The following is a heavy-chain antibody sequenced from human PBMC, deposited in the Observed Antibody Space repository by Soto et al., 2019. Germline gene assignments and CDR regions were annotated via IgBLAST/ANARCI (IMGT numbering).Heavy chain of an antibody. D-gene: IGHD3-16*01. V-gene: IGHV1-69*09. J-gene: IGHJ5*02. Sequence: QVLLVQSGAAVKKPGSSVNVSCKTFGGTFSTYTISWVRQAPGQGLLWMGSIIPFLNISNIEPTLLGRLTITADESTNTAFMELGGLTREDTAIYFCATLGAQNDHWGHGTRVTVSS. CDR3: ATLGAQNDH. CDR1: GGTFSTYT. CDR2: IIPFLNIS.